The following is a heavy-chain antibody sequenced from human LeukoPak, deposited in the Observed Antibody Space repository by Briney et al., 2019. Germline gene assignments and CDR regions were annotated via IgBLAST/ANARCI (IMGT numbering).Heavy chain of an antibody. V-gene: IGHV4-34*01. J-gene: IGHJ4*02. CDR2: INHSGST. Sequence: PSETLSLTCAVYGGSFSGYYWSWIRQPPGKGLEWIGKINHSGSTNYNPSLKSRVTISVDTSKNQFSLKLSSVTAADTAVYYCARRCYGSGSCLDYWGQGTLVTVSS. CDR3: ARRCYGSGSCLDY. CDR1: GGSFSGYY. D-gene: IGHD3-10*01.